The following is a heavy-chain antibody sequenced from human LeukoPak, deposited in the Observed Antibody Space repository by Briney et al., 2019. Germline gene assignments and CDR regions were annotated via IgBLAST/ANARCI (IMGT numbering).Heavy chain of an antibody. V-gene: IGHV5-51*01. Sequence: GESLKISCKGSGYSFTSYWIGWVRQMPGKGLEWMGIIYPGDYDTRYSPSFQGQVTISADKSISTAYLQWSSLKASDTAMYYCARLGGYDSSGYYYGDFDYWGQGTLVTVSS. CDR3: ARLGGYDSSGYYYGDFDY. CDR2: IYPGDYDT. CDR1: GYSFTSYW. D-gene: IGHD3-22*01. J-gene: IGHJ4*02.